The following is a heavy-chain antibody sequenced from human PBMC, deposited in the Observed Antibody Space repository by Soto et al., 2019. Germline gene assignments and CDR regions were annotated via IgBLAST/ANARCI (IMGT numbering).Heavy chain of an antibody. CDR2: IYDSVNT. V-gene: IGHV4-31*03. J-gene: IGHJ4*02. CDR3: ARVDHRGHFAILTDY. D-gene: IGHD3-16*01. CDR1: GDSLSSGGHY. Sequence: SETLSLTCTVSGDSLSSGGHYWSWIRQHPGKGLEWIGHIYDSVNTYYSPSLRSRVTISADMSKNQFSLNLRSVTAADTAVYYCARVDHRGHFAILTDYWGQGTLVIVSS.